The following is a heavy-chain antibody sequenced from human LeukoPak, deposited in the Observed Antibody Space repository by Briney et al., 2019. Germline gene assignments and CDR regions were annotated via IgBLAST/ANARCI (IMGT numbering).Heavy chain of an antibody. V-gene: IGHV1-69*02. D-gene: IGHD3-22*01. CDR2: IIPILGIA. CDR3: ARVRRGDGSSGP. Sequence: SVKVSCKASGGTFSSYTISWVRQAPGQGLEWMGRIIPILGIANYAQKFQGRVTITADKSTSTAYMELSSLRSEDTAVYYCARVRRGDGSSGPWGQGTLVTVSS. CDR1: GGTFSSYT. J-gene: IGHJ5*02.